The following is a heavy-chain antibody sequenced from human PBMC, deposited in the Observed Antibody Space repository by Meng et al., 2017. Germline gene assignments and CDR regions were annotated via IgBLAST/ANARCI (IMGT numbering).Heavy chain of an antibody. Sequence: GESLKISCAASGFTFSSYWMHWVRQAPGKGLVWVSRINSDGSSTSYADSVKGRFTISRDNAKNTLYLQMNSLRAEDTAVYYCARGSLVAGPQIDYWGQGTLVTVSS. CDR3: ARGSLVAGPQIDY. D-gene: IGHD6-19*01. CDR2: INSDGSST. V-gene: IGHV3-74*01. J-gene: IGHJ4*02. CDR1: GFTFSSYW.